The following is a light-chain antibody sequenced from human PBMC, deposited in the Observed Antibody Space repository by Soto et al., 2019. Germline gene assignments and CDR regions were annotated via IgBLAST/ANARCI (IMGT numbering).Light chain of an antibody. CDR3: QQYGNSPRT. V-gene: IGKV3-20*01. J-gene: IGKJ1*01. Sequence: EILLTQSPGTLSLSPGERATLSCGGSQSVNRNFLAWYQQKPGQAPRLLISGASNRATGIPERFSGSGSGTDFTLTISRLQPEDFAVYYCQQYGNSPRTFGHGTQVDIK. CDR2: GAS. CDR1: QSVNRNF.